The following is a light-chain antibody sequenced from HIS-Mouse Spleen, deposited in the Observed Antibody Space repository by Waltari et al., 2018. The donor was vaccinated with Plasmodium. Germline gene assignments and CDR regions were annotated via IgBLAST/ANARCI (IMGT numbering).Light chain of an antibody. J-gene: IGLJ3*02. Sequence: SSELTQDPAVSVALGQTVRITCQGDSLRSYYASWYQQKPGQAPVLVIYGKNNRPSGIPDRVAGSRSVNTASLTITGAQAEDEADYYCNSRDSSGNHQVFGGGTKLTVL. CDR1: SLRSYY. CDR2: GKN. V-gene: IGLV3-19*01. CDR3: NSRDSSGNHQV.